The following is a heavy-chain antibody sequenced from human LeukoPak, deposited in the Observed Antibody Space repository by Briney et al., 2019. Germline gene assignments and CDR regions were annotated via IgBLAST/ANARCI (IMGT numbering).Heavy chain of an antibody. Sequence: PGGSLRLSCAASGFTFSSYAMHWVRQAPGKGLEWVSVITYDGSNTYYADSVKGRFTISRDNSKNTLYLQMNSLRAEDTAVYYCARGPYYDFWSGSHYYYMDVWGKRTTVTVSS. CDR1: GFTFSSYA. V-gene: IGHV3-30*04. CDR2: ITYDGSNT. D-gene: IGHD3-3*01. J-gene: IGHJ6*03. CDR3: ARGPYYDFWSGSHYYYMDV.